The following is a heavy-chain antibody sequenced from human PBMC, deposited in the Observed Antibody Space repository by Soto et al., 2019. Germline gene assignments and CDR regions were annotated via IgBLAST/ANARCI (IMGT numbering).Heavy chain of an antibody. J-gene: IGHJ6*02. D-gene: IGHD4-17*01. CDR1: GFTFNIYA. CDR2: ISFDGTKK. V-gene: IGHV3-30-3*01. Sequence: PGGSLRLSCAASGFTFNIYALHWVRQAPGKGLEWVAVISFDGTKKYYSDSVKGRFTISRDNLKHTLYLQMYNLRVEDAALYFCAREDDYGYRYINYGLDVWGQGTTVTVSS. CDR3: AREDDYGYRYINYGLDV.